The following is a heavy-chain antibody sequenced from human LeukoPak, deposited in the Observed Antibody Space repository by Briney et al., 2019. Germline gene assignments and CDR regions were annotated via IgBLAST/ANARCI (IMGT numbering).Heavy chain of an antibody. CDR2: IYYSGST. V-gene: IGHV4-59*08. CDR1: GGSISSYY. J-gene: IGHJ4*02. CDR3: ASPIPYSSSSEGY. D-gene: IGHD6-6*01. Sequence: SETLSLTCTVSGGSISSYYWSWIRQPPGKGLEWIGYIYYSGSTNYNPSLKSRVTISVDTSKNQFSLKLSSVTAADTAVYYCASPIPYSSSSEGYWGQGTLVTVSS.